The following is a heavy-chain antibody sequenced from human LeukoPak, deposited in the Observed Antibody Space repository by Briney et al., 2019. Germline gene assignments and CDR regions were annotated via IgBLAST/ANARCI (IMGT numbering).Heavy chain of an antibody. CDR2: ISYDGSNK. CDR3: ARDLGTIFGVVITYYYGMDV. CDR1: GFTFSSYA. D-gene: IGHD3-3*01. Sequence: GGSLRLSCAASGFTFSSYAMHWVRQAPGKGLEWVAVISYDGSNKYYADSVKGRFTISRDNSKNTLYLQMNSLRAEDTAVYYCARDLGTIFGVVITYYYGMDVWGQGTTVTVSS. V-gene: IGHV3-30-3*01. J-gene: IGHJ6*02.